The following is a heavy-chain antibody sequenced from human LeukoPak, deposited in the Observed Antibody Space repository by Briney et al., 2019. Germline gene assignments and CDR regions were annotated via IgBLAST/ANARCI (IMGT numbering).Heavy chain of an antibody. CDR1: GFTFSDYY. CDR3: ARVGVSTYYDFWSGYYNY. V-gene: IGHV3-11*04. J-gene: IGHJ4*02. Sequence: GGSLRLSCAASGFTFSDYYMSWIRQAPGKGLEWVSYISSSGSTIYYADSVKGRFTISRDNAKNSLYLQMNSLRAEDTAVYYCARVGVSTYYDFWSGYYNYWGQGTLDTVSS. CDR2: ISSSGSTI. D-gene: IGHD3-3*01.